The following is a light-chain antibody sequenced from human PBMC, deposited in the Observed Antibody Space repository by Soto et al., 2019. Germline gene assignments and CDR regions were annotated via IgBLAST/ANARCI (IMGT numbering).Light chain of an antibody. CDR3: QQYNNWPRAT. J-gene: IGKJ4*01. CDR1: QSISSN. V-gene: IGKV3-15*01. Sequence: IVMTQSPATLSVSPGERATLSCTASQSISSNLAWYQQKPGQAPRLLMFRTSSRATGFPARFSGSGSGTEFNLTISSLHSEDFGVYYCQQYNNWPRATFRGGTKVDIK. CDR2: RTS.